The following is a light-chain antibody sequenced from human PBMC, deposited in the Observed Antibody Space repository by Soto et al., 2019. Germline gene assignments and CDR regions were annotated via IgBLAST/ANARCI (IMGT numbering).Light chain of an antibody. V-gene: IGLV7-46*01. CDR3: LLSYNGPDV. CDR2: DTT. J-gene: IGLJ1*01. Sequence: QAVVTQEPSLTVSPGGTVTLTCGSSTGAVTNGHYPYWFQQKPGQAPRTLIYDTTNRHSWTPARFSGSLLGGKAALTLSGAQPEVEAEYYCLLSYNGPDVFGTGTKLTVL. CDR1: TGAVTNGHY.